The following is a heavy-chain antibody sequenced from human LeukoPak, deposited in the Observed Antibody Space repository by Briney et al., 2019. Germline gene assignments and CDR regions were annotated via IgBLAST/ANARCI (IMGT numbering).Heavy chain of an antibody. J-gene: IGHJ4*02. Sequence: ASVKVSCKASGYTFTGYYMHWVRQAPGQGLEWMGWINPNSGGTNYAQKSQGRVTMTRDTSISTAYMELSRLRSDDTAVYYCAREKSRYLQQLVVYYWGQGTLVTVSS. D-gene: IGHD6-13*01. CDR1: GYTFTGYY. CDR3: AREKSRYLQQLVVYY. V-gene: IGHV1-2*02. CDR2: INPNSGGT.